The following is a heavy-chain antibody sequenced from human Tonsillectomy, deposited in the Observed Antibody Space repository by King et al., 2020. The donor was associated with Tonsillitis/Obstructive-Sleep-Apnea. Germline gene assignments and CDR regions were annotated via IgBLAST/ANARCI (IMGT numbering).Heavy chain of an antibody. CDR2: IYSGGTT. V-gene: IGHV3-66*01. J-gene: IGHJ6*03. CDR3: ASLRPYISGWHRGGGYYYSYMDV. CDR1: GFTVSRNY. D-gene: IGHD6-19*01. Sequence: VQLVESGGGLVQPGGSLRLSCAASGFTVSRNYMNWVRQAPGKGLEWVSLIYSGGTTYYADSVKGRFTISRDNSKNTLYLQMNSLRAEDTAVYYCASLRPYISGWHRGGGYYYSYMDVWGKGTTVTVSS.